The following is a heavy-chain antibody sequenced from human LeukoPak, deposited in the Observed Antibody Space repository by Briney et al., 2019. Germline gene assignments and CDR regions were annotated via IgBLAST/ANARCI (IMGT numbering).Heavy chain of an antibody. CDR1: GFKFSDHY. CDR3: GRIEINANNGMDV. Sequence: GGSLRLSCADSGFKFSDHYIDWVRQAPGKGLEWVGRSRNKASSYTTEYAASVEGRFTISRDVSESSLYLQMNSLRTEDTAVYYCGRIEINANNGMDVWGQGTTVTVSS. J-gene: IGHJ6*02. D-gene: IGHD1/OR15-1a*01. V-gene: IGHV3-72*01. CDR2: SRNKASSYTT.